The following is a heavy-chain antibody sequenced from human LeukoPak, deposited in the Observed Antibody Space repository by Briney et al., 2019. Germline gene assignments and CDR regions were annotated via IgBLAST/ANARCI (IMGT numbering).Heavy chain of an antibody. CDR1: GFTFSSYA. V-gene: IGHV3-48*01. CDR2: ISSSSSTI. Sequence: GGSLRLSCAASGFTFSSYAMSWVRQAPGKGLEWVSYISSSSSTIYYADSVKGRFTISRDNAKNSLYLQMNSLRAEDTAVYYCARSYGSGSFPYAFDIWGQETMVTVSS. CDR3: ARSYGSGSFPYAFDI. D-gene: IGHD3-10*01. J-gene: IGHJ3*02.